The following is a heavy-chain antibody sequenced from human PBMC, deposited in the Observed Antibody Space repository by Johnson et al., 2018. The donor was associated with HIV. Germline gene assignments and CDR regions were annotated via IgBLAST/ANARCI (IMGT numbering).Heavy chain of an antibody. CDR3: AKERGISGGFDF. D-gene: IGHD2-15*01. Sequence: VQLVESGGGLVQPRGSLRLSCAASGFTVSSNYMSWVRQAPGKGLEWVSLIYSDVSTYYADSVKGRFTISRDNSKNMVYLQMNSLRAEDTAVYYCAKERGISGGFDFWGQGTRVTVSS. CDR1: GFTVSSNY. CDR2: IYSDVST. V-gene: IGHV3-66*01. J-gene: IGHJ3*01.